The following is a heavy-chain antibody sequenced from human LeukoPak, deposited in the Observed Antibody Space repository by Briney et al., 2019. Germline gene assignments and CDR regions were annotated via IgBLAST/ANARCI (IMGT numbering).Heavy chain of an antibody. CDR1: GFTVSSNY. J-gene: IGHJ4*02. CDR3: AGETIAARPFDY. CDR2: ISSSSSYI. V-gene: IGHV3-21*01. D-gene: IGHD6-6*01. Sequence: PGGSLRLSCAASGFTVSSNYMSWVRQAPGKGLEWVSSISSSSSYIYYADSVKGRFTISRDNAKNSLYLQMNSLRAEDTAVYYCAGETIAARPFDYWGQGTLVTVSS.